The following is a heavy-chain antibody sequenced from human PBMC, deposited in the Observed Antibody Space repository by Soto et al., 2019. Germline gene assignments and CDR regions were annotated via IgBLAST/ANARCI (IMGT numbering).Heavy chain of an antibody. D-gene: IGHD1-26*01. Sequence: GGSLRLSCAASGFTFSSYAMSWVRQAPGKGLEWVSAISGSGGSTYYADSVKGRFTISRDNSKNTLYLQMNSLRAEDTAVYYCAKGVGATTFLPVMVYWGQGTLVTVSS. CDR2: ISGSGGST. J-gene: IGHJ4*02. V-gene: IGHV3-23*01. CDR3: AKGVGATTFLPVMVY. CDR1: GFTFSSYA.